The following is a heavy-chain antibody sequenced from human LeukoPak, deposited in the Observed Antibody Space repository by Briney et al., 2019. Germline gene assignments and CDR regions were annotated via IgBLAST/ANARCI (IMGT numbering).Heavy chain of an antibody. J-gene: IGHJ4*02. CDR3: ARPKDYYDSSGYGC. CDR2: IIPILGIA. D-gene: IGHD3-22*01. CDR1: GGTFSSYT. Sequence: SVKVSCKASGGTFSSYTISWVRQAPGLGLEWMGRIIPILGIANYAQKFQGRVTITADKSTSTAYMELSSLRSEDTAVYYCARPKDYYDSSGYGCWGQGTLVTVSS. V-gene: IGHV1-69*02.